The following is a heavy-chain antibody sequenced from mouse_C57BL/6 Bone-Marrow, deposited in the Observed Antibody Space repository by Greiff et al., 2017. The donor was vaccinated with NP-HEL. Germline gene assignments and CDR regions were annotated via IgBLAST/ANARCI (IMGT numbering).Heavy chain of an antibody. CDR1: GFNIKDYN. CDR3: TQIYYDYAGYFDY. D-gene: IGHD2-4*01. Sequence: VQLQQSGAELVKPGASVKLSCTASGFNIKDYNMHWVKQRTEQGLEWIGRIDPEDGETKYAPKFPGKATITADTSSNTAYLQRSSLTSEDTAVYYWTQIYYDYAGYFDYWGQGTTLTVSS. CDR2: IDPEDGET. J-gene: IGHJ2*01. V-gene: IGHV14-2*01.